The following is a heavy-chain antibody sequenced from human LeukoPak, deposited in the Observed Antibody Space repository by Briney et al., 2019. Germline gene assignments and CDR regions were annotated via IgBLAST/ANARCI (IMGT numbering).Heavy chain of an antibody. D-gene: IGHD6-19*01. Sequence: SETLSLTCTVSGGSISSRSYYWSWIRQPAGKGLEWIGRIYTSGSTNYNPSLKSRVTISVDTSKNQFSLKLRSVTAADTAVYYCARSGSSGRYAFDIWGQGTMVTVSS. J-gene: IGHJ3*02. CDR1: GGSISSRSYY. V-gene: IGHV4-61*02. CDR3: ARSGSSGRYAFDI. CDR2: IYTSGST.